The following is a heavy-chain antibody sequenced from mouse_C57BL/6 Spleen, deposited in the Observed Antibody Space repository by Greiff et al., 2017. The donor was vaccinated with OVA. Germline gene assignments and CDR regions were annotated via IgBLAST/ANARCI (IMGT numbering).Heavy chain of an antibody. V-gene: IGHV1-80*01. CDR1: GYAFSSYW. D-gene: IGHD2-4*01. Sequence: VQVVESGAELVKPGASVKISCKASGYAFSSYWMNWVKQRPGKGLEWIGQIYPGDGVTNYNGKFKGKATLTADKSSSTAYMQLSSLTSEDSAVYFCASLYDYHWYFDVWGTGTTVTVSS. CDR2: IYPGDGVT. J-gene: IGHJ1*03. CDR3: ASLYDYHWYFDV.